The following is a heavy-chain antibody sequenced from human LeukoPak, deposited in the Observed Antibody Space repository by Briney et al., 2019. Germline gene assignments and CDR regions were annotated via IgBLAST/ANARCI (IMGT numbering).Heavy chain of an antibody. Sequence: ASVKVSCNASGYTFSSYGISGVRQAPGQGLEWMGCISAYNGCTTYAQELQGRVTMTRDTSTSTAYMELRSLSTDDTAVYYCAREEAAAGTFADYWGQGTLVTVSS. CDR3: AREEAAAGTFADY. V-gene: IGHV1-18*01. CDR2: ISAYNGCT. CDR1: GYTFSSYG. D-gene: IGHD6-13*01. J-gene: IGHJ4*02.